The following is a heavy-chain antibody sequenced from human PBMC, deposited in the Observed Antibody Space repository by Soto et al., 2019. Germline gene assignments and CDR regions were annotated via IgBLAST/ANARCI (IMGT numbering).Heavy chain of an antibody. D-gene: IGHD2-21*01. V-gene: IGHV1-8*01. CDR2: MEPSTGTT. J-gene: IGHJ3*02. Sequence: ASVKVSCKASGYSFTSLDINWVRQTAGQGLEWMGWMEPSTGTTGYAQKFQGRVTMTRDTSTSTVYMELSSLRSEDTAVYYCARDLGEEAFDIWGQGTMVTISS. CDR3: ARDLGEEAFDI. CDR1: GYSFTSLD.